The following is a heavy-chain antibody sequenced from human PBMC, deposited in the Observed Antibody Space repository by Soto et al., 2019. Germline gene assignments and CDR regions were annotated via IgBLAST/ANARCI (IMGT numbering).Heavy chain of an antibody. D-gene: IGHD6-13*01. CDR2: ISGSGGST. CDR1: GFTFSSYA. CDR3: AKRAAGTSFDY. V-gene: IGHV3-23*01. Sequence: EVQLLESGGGLVQPGGSLRLSCAASGFTFSSYAMSWVRQAPGKGLERVPVISGSGGSTYYADSVKGRFTISRVNSKNTPYLQMNSLRAEDSAVYYCAKRAAGTSFDYWGQGTLVTVSS. J-gene: IGHJ4*02.